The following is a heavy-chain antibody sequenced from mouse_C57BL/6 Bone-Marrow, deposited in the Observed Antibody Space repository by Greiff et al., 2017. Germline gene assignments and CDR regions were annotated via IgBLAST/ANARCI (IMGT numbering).Heavy chain of an antibody. V-gene: IGHV1-64*01. CDR2: IHPNSGST. J-gene: IGHJ3*01. Sequence: VQLQQPGAELVKPGASVKLSCKASGYTFTSYWMHWVKQRPGQGLEWIGMIHPNSGSTNYNEKFKSKATLTVDKSSSTAYMQLSSLTSEDSAVYYCARTYYGSSYVAWFAYWGQGTLVTVSA. CDR1: GYTFTSYW. D-gene: IGHD1-1*01. CDR3: ARTYYGSSYVAWFAY.